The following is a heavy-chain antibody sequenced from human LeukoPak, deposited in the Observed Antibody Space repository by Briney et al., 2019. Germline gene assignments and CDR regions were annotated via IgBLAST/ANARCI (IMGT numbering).Heavy chain of an antibody. Sequence: GGSLRLSCAASKFTFRSHWMSWVRQAPGKGPEWVANINEDGSEKYCVDSVKGRFTISRDNAKNSLYLQMNSLRAEDTAVYYCARGPSYSSSTFHFDYWGQGTLVTVSS. V-gene: IGHV3-7*01. D-gene: IGHD6-6*01. J-gene: IGHJ4*02. CDR2: INEDGSEK. CDR3: ARGPSYSSSTFHFDY. CDR1: KFTFRSHW.